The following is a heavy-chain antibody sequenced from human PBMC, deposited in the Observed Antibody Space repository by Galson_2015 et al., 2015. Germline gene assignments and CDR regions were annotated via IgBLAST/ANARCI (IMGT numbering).Heavy chain of an antibody. J-gene: IGHJ6*02. V-gene: IGHV3-30-3*01. CDR1: GFTFSSYA. CDR3: ARDSLYCSGGSCPYYYYGMDV. D-gene: IGHD2-15*01. CDR2: ISYDGSNK. Sequence: SLRLSCAASGFTFSSYAMHWVRQAPGKGLEWVAVISYDGSNKYYADSVKGRFTISRDNSKNTLYLQMNSLRAEDTAVYYCARDSLYCSGGSCPYYYYGMDVWGQGTTVTVSS.